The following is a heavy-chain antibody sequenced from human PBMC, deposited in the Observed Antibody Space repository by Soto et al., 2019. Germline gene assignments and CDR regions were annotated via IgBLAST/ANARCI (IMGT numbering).Heavy chain of an antibody. J-gene: IGHJ6*02. CDR1: GDSVSSNSAA. D-gene: IGHD6-13*01. Sequence: SQTLSLTCAISGDSVSSNSAAWNWIRQSPSRGLEWLGRTYYRSKWYNDYAVSVKSRITINPDTSKNQFSLQLNSVPPEDTAVYYCAKSIAAAGNAYYYGMDVWGQGTTVTVSS. CDR3: AKSIAAAGNAYYYGMDV. V-gene: IGHV6-1*01. CDR2: TYYRSKWYN.